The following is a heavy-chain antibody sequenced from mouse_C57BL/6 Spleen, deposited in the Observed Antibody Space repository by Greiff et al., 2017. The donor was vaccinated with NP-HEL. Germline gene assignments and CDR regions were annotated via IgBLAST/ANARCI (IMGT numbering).Heavy chain of an antibody. D-gene: IGHD1-1*01. CDR2: ISDGGSYT. V-gene: IGHV5-4*01. J-gene: IGHJ2*01. Sequence: EVQLKESGGGLVKPGGSLKLSCAASGFTFSSYAMSWVRQTPEKRLEWVATISDGGSYTYYPDNVKGRFTISRDNAKNNLYLQMSHLKSEDTAMYYCARDQGSSYLYYFDYWGQGTTLTVSS. CDR1: GFTFSSYA. CDR3: ARDQGSSYLYYFDY.